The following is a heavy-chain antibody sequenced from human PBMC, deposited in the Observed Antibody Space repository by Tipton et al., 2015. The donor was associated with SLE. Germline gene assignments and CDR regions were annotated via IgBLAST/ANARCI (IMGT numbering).Heavy chain of an antibody. CDR1: GFTFSNYW. V-gene: IGHV3-7*01. Sequence: SLRLSCAVSGFTFSNYWMSWVRQAPGKGLGWVANINPDGREKYYVDSVKGRFTISRDSAKNSLYLQMNSLRAEDTGVYYCAREGCSGGSCYHNWFDPWGQGTLVTVSS. D-gene: IGHD2-15*01. CDR3: AREGCSGGSCYHNWFDP. CDR2: INPDGREK. J-gene: IGHJ5*02.